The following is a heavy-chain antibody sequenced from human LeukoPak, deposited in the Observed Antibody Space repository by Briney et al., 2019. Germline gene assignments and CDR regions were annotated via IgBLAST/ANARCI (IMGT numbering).Heavy chain of an antibody. V-gene: IGHV3-30*02. CDR3: AKDSAFYYIDV. CDR1: GFTFNNYG. Sequence: PGGSLRLSCAASGFTFNNYGIHWVRRAPGKGLEWVAFIRYNGNNQYYADSVKGRFTISRDNSKNTLYLQMNSLKGDDTAVYYCAKDSAFYYIDVWGKGTTVIISS. D-gene: IGHD3-10*01. CDR2: IRYNGNNQ. J-gene: IGHJ6*03.